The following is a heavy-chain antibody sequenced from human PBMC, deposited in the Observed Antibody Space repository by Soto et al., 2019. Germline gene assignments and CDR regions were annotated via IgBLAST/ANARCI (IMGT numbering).Heavy chain of an antibody. D-gene: IGHD2-15*01. Sequence: SETLSLTCTVSGGSISSSNYYWGWIRQPPGKGLEWIGSIYYSGSTYYNPSLKSRVTISVDTSKNQFSLKLSSVTAADTAVYYCARQVGDYYYDMDVCGQGTTVTVSS. J-gene: IGHJ6*02. V-gene: IGHV4-39*01. CDR2: IYYSGST. CDR3: ARQVGDYYYDMDV. CDR1: GGSISSSNYY.